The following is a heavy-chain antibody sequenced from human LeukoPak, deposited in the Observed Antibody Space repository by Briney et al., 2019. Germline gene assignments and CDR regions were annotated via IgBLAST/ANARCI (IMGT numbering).Heavy chain of an antibody. Sequence: GGSLRLSCAASEFTFSSYWMHWVRQVPGKGLVWVSHIKSDGSGTSYADSVKGRFTISRDNAKNTLYLQMNSLRAEDTAIYYCARGGVVAAYDYWGQGTLVTVSS. CDR3: ARGGVVAAYDY. CDR1: EFTFSSYW. D-gene: IGHD2-15*01. V-gene: IGHV3-74*01. J-gene: IGHJ4*02. CDR2: IKSDGSGT.